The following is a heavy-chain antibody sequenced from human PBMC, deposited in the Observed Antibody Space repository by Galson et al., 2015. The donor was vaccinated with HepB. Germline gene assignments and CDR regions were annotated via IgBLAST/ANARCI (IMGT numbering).Heavy chain of an antibody. CDR2: ISYDGSNK. CDR1: GFTFSSYG. V-gene: IGHV3-30*18. J-gene: IGHJ3*02. D-gene: IGHD4-17*01. Sequence: SLRLSCAASGFTFSSYGMHWVRQAPGKGLEWVAVISYDGSNKYYADSVKGRFTISRDNSKNTLYLQMNSLRAEDTAVYYCAKEEPVTTRVRAFDIWGQGTMVTVSS. CDR3: AKEEPVTTRVRAFDI.